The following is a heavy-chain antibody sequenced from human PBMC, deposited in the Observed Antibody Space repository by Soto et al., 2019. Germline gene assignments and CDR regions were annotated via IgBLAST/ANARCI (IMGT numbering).Heavy chain of an antibody. CDR3: SRGSTYYGFLT. CDR1: GDSMGSGDYY. V-gene: IGHV4-30-4*01. Sequence: QVQLQESGPGLVKPSQTLSLTCTVSGDSMGSGDYYWTWIRQPPGKGLEWIGYIYYIGTTFHNPSLESRVNISIDTSKNHFSLRLTSVTAADTAVYYCSRGSTYYGFLTWGQGTLVTVSS. J-gene: IGHJ5*02. CDR2: IYYIGTT. D-gene: IGHD3-10*01.